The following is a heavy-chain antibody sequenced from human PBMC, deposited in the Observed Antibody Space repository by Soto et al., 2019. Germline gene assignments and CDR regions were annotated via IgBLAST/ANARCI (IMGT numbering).Heavy chain of an antibody. V-gene: IGHV3-30*18. Sequence: ESGGGVVQPGRSLRLSCAASGFTFSSYGMHWVRQAPGKGLAWVAVISYDGSNKYYADSVKGRFTISRDNSKNTLYLQMNSLRAEDTAVYYCAKDMGPYCSSTSCYGYGMDVWGQGTTVTVSS. CDR3: AKDMGPYCSSTSCYGYGMDV. CDR1: GFTFSSYG. CDR2: ISYDGSNK. D-gene: IGHD2-2*01. J-gene: IGHJ6*02.